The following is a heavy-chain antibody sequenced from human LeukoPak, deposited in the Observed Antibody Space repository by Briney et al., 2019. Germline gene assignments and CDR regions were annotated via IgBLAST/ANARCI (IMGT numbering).Heavy chain of an antibody. D-gene: IGHD3-22*01. Sequence: ASVKVSCKASGYTFTGYYMHWVRQAPGQGLEWIGWINPNSGGTNYAQKFQGRVTMTRDTSISTAYMELSRLRSDDTAVYYCARSHSSGFKNDYWGQGTLVTVSS. CDR2: INPNSGGT. CDR3: ARSHSSGFKNDY. V-gene: IGHV1-2*02. J-gene: IGHJ4*02. CDR1: GYTFTGYY.